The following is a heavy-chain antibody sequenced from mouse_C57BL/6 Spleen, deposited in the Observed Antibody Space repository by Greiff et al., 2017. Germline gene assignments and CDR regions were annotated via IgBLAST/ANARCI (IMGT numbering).Heavy chain of an antibody. CDR3: ASIVLWGVYYAMDY. Sequence: EVQLQQSGPELVKPGASVKMSCKASGYTFTDYNMHWVKQSHGKSLEWIGYINPNNGGTSYNQKFKGKATLTVNKSSSTAYMELRSLTSEDSAFYYCASIVLWGVYYAMDYWCQGTSVTVSS. CDR2: INPNNGGT. CDR1: GYTFTDYN. J-gene: IGHJ4*01. V-gene: IGHV1-22*01. D-gene: IGHD2-10*02.